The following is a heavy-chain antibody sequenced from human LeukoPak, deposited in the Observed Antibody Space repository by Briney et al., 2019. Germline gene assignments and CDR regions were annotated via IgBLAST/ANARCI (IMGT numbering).Heavy chain of an antibody. J-gene: IGHJ4*02. CDR2: IVPIFGTA. CDR3: ASFRDGYTYFDY. Sequence: SVKVSCKASGGTFSSYAISWVRQAPGQGLEWMGRIVPIFGTANYAQKFQGRVTITTDESTSTAYMELSSLRSEDTAVYYCASFRDGYTYFDYWGQGTLVTVSS. D-gene: IGHD5-24*01. V-gene: IGHV1-69*05. CDR1: GGTFSSYA.